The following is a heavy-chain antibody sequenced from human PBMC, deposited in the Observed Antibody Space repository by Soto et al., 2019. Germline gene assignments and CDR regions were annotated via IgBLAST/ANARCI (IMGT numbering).Heavy chain of an antibody. V-gene: IGHV4-59*01. J-gene: IGHJ6*03. CDR1: GGSISSYY. D-gene: IGHD3-9*01. CDR2: IYYSGST. Sequence: SETLSLTCTVSGGSISSYYWSWIRQPPGKGLEWIGYIYYSGSTNYNPSLKSRVTISVDTSKNQFSLKLSSVTAADTAVYYCARVNVLRYFDWLPSLAPAAGLTSYYYYYMDVWGKGTTVTVSS. CDR3: ARVNVLRYFDWLPSLAPAAGLTSYYYYYMDV.